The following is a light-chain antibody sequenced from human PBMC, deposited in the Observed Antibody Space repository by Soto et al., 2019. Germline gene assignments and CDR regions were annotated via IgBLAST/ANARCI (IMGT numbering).Light chain of an antibody. CDR2: LNSDGSH. V-gene: IGLV4-69*01. CDR3: QTWGTG. Sequence: QTVLTQSPSASASLGASVKLTCTLSSGHSSYAIAWHQQQPEKGPRYLMKLNSDGSHSKGDGIPDRFSGSSSGAERYLTISSLQSEDEADYYCQTWGTGVGTGTKLTVL. J-gene: IGLJ1*01. CDR1: SGHSSYA.